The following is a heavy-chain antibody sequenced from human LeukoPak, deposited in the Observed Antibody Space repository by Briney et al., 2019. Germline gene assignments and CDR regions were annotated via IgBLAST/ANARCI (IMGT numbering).Heavy chain of an antibody. D-gene: IGHD6-6*01. Sequence: SEALSLTCTVSGGSISSGGYYWSWIRQHPGKGLEWIGYIYYSGSTYYNPSLKSRVTISVDTSKNQFSLKLSSVTAADTAVYYCARTGSIAARPSPVSYGGTDYFDYWGQGTLVTVSS. CDR2: IYYSGST. V-gene: IGHV4-31*03. CDR1: GGSISSGGYY. CDR3: ARTGSIAARPSPVSYGGTDYFDY. J-gene: IGHJ4*02.